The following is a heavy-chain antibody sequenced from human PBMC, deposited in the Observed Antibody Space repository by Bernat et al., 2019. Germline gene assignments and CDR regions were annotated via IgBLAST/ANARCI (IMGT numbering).Heavy chain of an antibody. CDR2: INHSGST. J-gene: IGHJ4*02. V-gene: IGHV4-34*01. Sequence: QVQLQQWGAGLLKPSETLSLTCAVYGGSFSGYYWSWIRQPPGKGLEWIGEINHSGSTNYNPSLKSRVTISVDTSKNQFSPKLSSVTAADTAVYYCARGFPYYCSSTSCSFDYWGQGTLVTVSS. CDR1: GGSFSGYY. D-gene: IGHD2-2*01. CDR3: ARGFPYYCSSTSCSFDY.